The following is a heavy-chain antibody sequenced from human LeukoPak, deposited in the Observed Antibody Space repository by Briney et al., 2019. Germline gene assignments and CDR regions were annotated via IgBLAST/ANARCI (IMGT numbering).Heavy chain of an antibody. CDR3: ARAIAARPPGY. Sequence: PSETLSLTCTVSGGSISSYYWSWIRQPPGKGLEWIGYIYTSGSTNYNPSLKSRVTISVDTSKNQFSLKLSSVTAADTAVYYCARAIAARPPGYWGQGTLVTVSS. J-gene: IGHJ4*02. CDR2: IYTSGST. CDR1: GGSISSYY. D-gene: IGHD6-6*01. V-gene: IGHV4-4*09.